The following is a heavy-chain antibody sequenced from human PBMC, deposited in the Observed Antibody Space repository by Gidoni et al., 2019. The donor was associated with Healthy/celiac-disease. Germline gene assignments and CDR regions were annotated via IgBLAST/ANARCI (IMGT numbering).Heavy chain of an antibody. J-gene: IGHJ4*02. CDR3: TRLAGIYSNYAY. V-gene: IGHV3-73*01. Sequence: ASGKGLEWVGRIRSKANSYATAYAASVKGRFTISRDDSKNTAYLQMNSLKTEDTAVYYCTRLAGIYSNYAYWGQGTLVTVSS. D-gene: IGHD4-4*01. CDR2: IRSKANSYAT.